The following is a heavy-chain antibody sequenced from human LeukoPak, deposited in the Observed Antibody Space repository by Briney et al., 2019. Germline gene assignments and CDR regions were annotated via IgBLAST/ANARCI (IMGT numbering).Heavy chain of an antibody. CDR2: ISPSGNTV. D-gene: IGHD5-12*01. J-gene: IGHJ5*02. CDR1: GFTFSRYE. Sequence: GGSLRLSCAVSGFTFSRYEMHWVRQAPGKGLEWISYISPSGNTVYYADSVKGRFTISRDNAKNSLYLQMNGLRAEDTAVYYCAALWVATAGVDPWGQGTLVTVSS. CDR3: AALWVATAGVDP. V-gene: IGHV3-48*03.